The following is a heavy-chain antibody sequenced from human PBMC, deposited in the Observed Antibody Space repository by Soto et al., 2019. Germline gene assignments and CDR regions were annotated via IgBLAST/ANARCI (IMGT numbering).Heavy chain of an antibody. CDR1: GFTFGDYA. D-gene: IGHD2-15*01. CDR3: TRGGCSGGSCYFY. CDR2: IRSKAYGGTT. V-gene: IGHV3-49*05. Sequence: EVQLVESGGGLVKPGRSLRLSCTASGFTFGDYAMSWFRQAPGKGLEWVGFIRSKAYGGTTEYAASVKGRFTISRDDSKSIAYLQMNSLKTEDTAVYYCTRGGCSGGSCYFYWGQGTLVTVSS. J-gene: IGHJ4*02.